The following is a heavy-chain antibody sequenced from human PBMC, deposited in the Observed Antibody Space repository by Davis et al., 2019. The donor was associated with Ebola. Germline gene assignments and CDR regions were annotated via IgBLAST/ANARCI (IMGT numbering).Heavy chain of an antibody. CDR1: GFSFSSYW. CDR3: ARDHLEGSLDY. V-gene: IGHV3-33*08. D-gene: IGHD1-26*01. CDR2: SLNDETTQ. Sequence: PGGSLRLSCAASGFSFSSYWMSWVRQAPGKGLAWVSISLNDETTQYYGESVRGRFTISRDNSNNMIYLQMNSLRAEDTAVYYCARDHLEGSLDYWGQETLVTVSS. J-gene: IGHJ4*01.